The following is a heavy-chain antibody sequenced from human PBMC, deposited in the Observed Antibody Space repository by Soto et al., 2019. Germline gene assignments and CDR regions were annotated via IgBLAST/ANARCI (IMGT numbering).Heavy chain of an antibody. CDR2: IYYSGST. CDR3: ARDRLDPYYYYGMDV. J-gene: IGHJ6*02. Sequence: LSLTCTVSGGSISSGGYYWSWIRQHPGKGLEWIGYIYYSGSTYYNPSLKSRVTISVDTSKNQFSLKLSSVTAADTAVYYCARDRLDPYYYYGMDVWGQGTTVTVSS. CDR1: GGSISSGGYY. D-gene: IGHD6-25*01. V-gene: IGHV4-31*03.